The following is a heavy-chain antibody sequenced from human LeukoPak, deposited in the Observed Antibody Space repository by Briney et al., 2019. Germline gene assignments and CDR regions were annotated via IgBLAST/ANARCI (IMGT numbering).Heavy chain of an antibody. Sequence: GGSLRLSCAASGLTFSSYWMSWVRQAPGKGLEWVANIKQDGSEKYYVDSVKGRFTISRDNAKNSLYLQMNSLRAEDTAVYYCARVATVTSWGFRYYYMDVWGKGTTVTISS. V-gene: IGHV3-7*01. CDR3: ARVATVTSWGFRYYYMDV. CDR2: IKQDGSEK. D-gene: IGHD4-17*01. J-gene: IGHJ6*03. CDR1: GLTFSSYW.